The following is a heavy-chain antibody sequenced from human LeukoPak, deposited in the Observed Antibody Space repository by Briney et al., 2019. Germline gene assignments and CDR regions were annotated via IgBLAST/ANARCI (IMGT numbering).Heavy chain of an antibody. J-gene: IGHJ4*02. CDR1: GYIFTNYL. CDR3: ARQATNYDSSGYYSYYFDY. V-gene: IGHV5-51*01. CDR2: IYPVDSDT. D-gene: IGHD3-22*01. Sequence: GESLKISCKGSGYIFTNYLIGWVRQVPGKGLEWMGIIYPVDSDTRYSPSFQGQVTISADKSINTAYLQWSSLKASDTAMYYCARQATNYDSSGYYSYYFDYWGQGTLVTVST.